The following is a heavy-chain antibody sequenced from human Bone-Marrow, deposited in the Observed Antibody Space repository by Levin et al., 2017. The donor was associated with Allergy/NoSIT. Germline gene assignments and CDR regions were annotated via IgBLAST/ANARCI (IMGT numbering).Heavy chain of an antibody. D-gene: IGHD6-6*01. Sequence: SVKVSCKASGGTFSSYAISWVRQAPGQGLEWMGGIISIFGTANYAQKFQGRVTITADESTSTAYMELSSLRSEDTAVYYCARVLGYSSSGGWFDPWGQGTLVTVSS. CDR1: GGTFSSYA. CDR2: IISIFGTA. J-gene: IGHJ5*02. CDR3: ARVLGYSSSGGWFDP. V-gene: IGHV1-69*13.